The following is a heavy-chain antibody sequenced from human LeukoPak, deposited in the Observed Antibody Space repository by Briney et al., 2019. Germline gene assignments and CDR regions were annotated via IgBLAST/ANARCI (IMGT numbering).Heavy chain of an antibody. J-gene: IGHJ4*02. CDR2: INHSGST. CDR1: GGSFSGYY. Sequence: PSETLSLTCAVNGGSFSGYYWSWIRQPPGKGLEWIGEINHSGSTNYNPSLKSRVTISVDTSKNQFSLKLSSVTAADTAVYYCARGGRGGSSSWYGSFDYWGQGTLVTVSS. CDR3: ARGGRGGSSSWYGSFDY. D-gene: IGHD6-13*01. V-gene: IGHV4-34*01.